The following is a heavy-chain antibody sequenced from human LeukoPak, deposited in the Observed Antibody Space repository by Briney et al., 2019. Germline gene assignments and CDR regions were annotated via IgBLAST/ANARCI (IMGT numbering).Heavy chain of an antibody. CDR1: GGSISSYY. D-gene: IGHD2-21*02. CDR3: ARGCGGDCYRSAFDI. V-gene: IGHV4-59*01. J-gene: IGHJ3*02. CDR2: IYYSGST. Sequence: SETLSLTCTVSGGSISSYYWSWIRQPPGKGLEWIGYIYYSGSTNYNPSLKSRVTISVDTSKNQFSLKLSSVTAADTAVYYCARGCGGDCYRSAFDIWGQGTMVTVSS.